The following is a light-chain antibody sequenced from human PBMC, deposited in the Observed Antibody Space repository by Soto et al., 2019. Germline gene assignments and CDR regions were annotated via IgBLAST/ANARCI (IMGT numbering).Light chain of an antibody. Sequence: SALTQPASVSGSPGQSITISCTGTSSDVGSYNLVSWYQQHPGKGPKLMIYEGSKRPSGVSNRFSGSKSGNTASLTISGLQAEDEADYYCCSYAGSSTFYVFGTGTKVTVL. CDR2: EGS. J-gene: IGLJ1*01. CDR1: SSDVGSYNL. CDR3: CSYAGSSTFYV. V-gene: IGLV2-23*03.